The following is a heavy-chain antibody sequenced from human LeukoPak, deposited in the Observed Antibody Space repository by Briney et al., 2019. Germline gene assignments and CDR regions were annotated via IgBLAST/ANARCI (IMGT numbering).Heavy chain of an antibody. CDR2: ISAYSGNT. Sequence: VASVKVSCKASGYTFTSYGISWVRQAPGQGPEWMGWISAYSGNTNYAQKLQGRVTMTTDTSTSTAYMELRSLRSDDTAVYYCARDQWPYYYGSGSSFDYWGQGTLVTVSS. J-gene: IGHJ4*02. CDR1: GYTFTSYG. D-gene: IGHD3-10*01. V-gene: IGHV1-18*01. CDR3: ARDQWPYYYGSGSSFDY.